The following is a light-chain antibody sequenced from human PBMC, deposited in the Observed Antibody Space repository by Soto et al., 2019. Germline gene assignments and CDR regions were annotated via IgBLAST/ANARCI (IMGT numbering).Light chain of an antibody. V-gene: IGKV3-20*01. CDR3: QQYSYSPLT. CDR2: DAS. CDR1: QSVAKNY. Sequence: EVVLTQSPGTLSLSPGERATLSCRASQSVAKNYLAWYQQKPGQTPRLLIYDASSRAAGIPDRFSGSGSGADFTLTNSRPEPEDFAVFYCQQYSYSPLTFGGGTKVEIK. J-gene: IGKJ4*01.